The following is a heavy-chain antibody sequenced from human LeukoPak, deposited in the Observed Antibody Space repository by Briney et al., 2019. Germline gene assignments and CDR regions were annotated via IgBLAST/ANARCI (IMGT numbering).Heavy chain of an antibody. CDR2: IYYSGST. J-gene: IGHJ4*02. Sequence: SETLSLTCTVSGGSISSYYWSSIRQPPGKGLDWIGFIYYSGSTNYNPSLKSRVTISVDTSKNQFSLKLSSVTAADTAVYYCARVSRSWSGYYPYYFDYWGQGTLVTVSS. D-gene: IGHD3-3*01. V-gene: IGHV4-59*01. CDR1: GGSISSYY. CDR3: ARVSRSWSGYYPYYFDY.